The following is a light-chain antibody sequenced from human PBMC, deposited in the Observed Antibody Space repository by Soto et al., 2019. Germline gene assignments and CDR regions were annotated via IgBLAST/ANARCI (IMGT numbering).Light chain of an antibody. CDR2: DAS. CDR1: QSIATY. Sequence: DIHMTQCRSDRAASVWDGFTITFPASQSIATYLTWYQQKPGKAPKLLIYDASSLKSGVPSRFSGSGSGTEFTLTISSLQPDDFATYYCQHYNSYPITFGQGTRLEIK. J-gene: IGKJ5*01. CDR3: QHYNSYPIT. V-gene: IGKV1-5*01.